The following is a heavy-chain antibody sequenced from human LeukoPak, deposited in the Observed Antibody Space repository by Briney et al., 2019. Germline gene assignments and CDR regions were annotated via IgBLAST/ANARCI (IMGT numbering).Heavy chain of an antibody. CDR2: IIPIFGTA. CDR1: GGTFSSYA. D-gene: IGHD3-10*01. J-gene: IGHJ6*03. CDR3: ARAGERYYGSGSYPVYYYYYMDV. V-gene: IGHV1-69*05. Sequence: SVKVSCKASGGTFSSYAISWVRQAPGQGLEWMGGIIPIFGTANYAQKFQGRVTITTDESTSTPYMELSRLRSEDTAVYYCARAGERYYGSGSYPVYYYYYMDVWGTGTTVTVSS.